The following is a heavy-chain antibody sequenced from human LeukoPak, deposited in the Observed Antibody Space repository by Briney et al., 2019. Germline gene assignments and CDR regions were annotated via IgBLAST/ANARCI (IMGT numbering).Heavy chain of an antibody. CDR3: TRVGSGSYFPYYFDY. CDR2: IRSKAYGGTT. CDR1: GFTFGDYA. V-gene: IGHV3-49*04. Sequence: GGSLRLSCTASGFTFGDYAMSWVRQAPGKGLEWVGFIRSKAYGGTTEYAASVKGRFTISRDDSKSIAYLQMNSLKTEDTAVYYCTRVGSGSYFPYYFDYWGQGTPVTVSS. D-gene: IGHD1-26*01. J-gene: IGHJ4*02.